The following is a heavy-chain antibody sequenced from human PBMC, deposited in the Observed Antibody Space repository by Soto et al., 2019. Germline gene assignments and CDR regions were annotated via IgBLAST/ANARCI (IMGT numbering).Heavy chain of an antibody. CDR1: GYTFTSYG. V-gene: IGHV1-18*01. D-gene: IGHD3-22*01. CDR3: ARDNVRLDYYDSSGYDY. CDR2: ISAYNGNT. J-gene: IGHJ4*02. Sequence: QVQLVQSGAEVKKPGASVKVSCKASGYTFTSYGISWVRQAPGQGLEWMGWISAYNGNTNYAQKLQGRVTMTTDPSTSTAYMELRSLRSDDTAVYYCARDNVRLDYYDSSGYDYWGQGTLVTVSS.